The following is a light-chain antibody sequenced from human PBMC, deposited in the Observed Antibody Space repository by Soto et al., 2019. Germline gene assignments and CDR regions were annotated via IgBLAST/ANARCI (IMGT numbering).Light chain of an antibody. CDR3: SSYSSTNTLVV. CDR1: NSDIGAYNY. V-gene: IGLV2-14*01. Sequence: QSALTQPASVSGSPGQSITISCTGSNSDIGAYNYVSWYQQVPGKAPKLIIFEVINRPLGVSDRFSGSKSGNTASLTISGLQTEDEADYFCSSYSSTNTLVVFGGGTKLTVL. J-gene: IGLJ2*01. CDR2: EVI.